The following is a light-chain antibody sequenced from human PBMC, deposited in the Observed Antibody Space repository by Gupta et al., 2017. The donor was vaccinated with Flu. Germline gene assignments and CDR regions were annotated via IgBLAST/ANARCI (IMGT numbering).Light chain of an antibody. Sequence: DIQMTQSPSTLSAAVGDRVTITRRASQSIYVWLAWFQQKPGKAPKLLIYKASNLKTGVPTSFSGGGSGTEFTLTITSLQPDDSAIYFCQQEDSFSWTFGQGTKVEVK. J-gene: IGKJ1*01. V-gene: IGKV1-5*03. CDR3: QQEDSFSWT. CDR1: QSIYVW. CDR2: KAS.